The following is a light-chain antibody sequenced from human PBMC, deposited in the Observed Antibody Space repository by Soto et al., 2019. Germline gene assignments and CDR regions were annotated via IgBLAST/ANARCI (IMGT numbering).Light chain of an antibody. CDR3: SAYAGSRVL. Sequence: QSALTQPASVSGSPGPSITISCTGTSSDVGGYDYVSWYQQYPDKAPKLMIFEVSNRPSGVSNRFSGSKSGNTASLTISGLQTEDEADYYCSAYAGSRVLFGGGTKVTVL. CDR2: EVS. J-gene: IGLJ2*01. CDR1: SSDVGGYDY. V-gene: IGLV2-14*01.